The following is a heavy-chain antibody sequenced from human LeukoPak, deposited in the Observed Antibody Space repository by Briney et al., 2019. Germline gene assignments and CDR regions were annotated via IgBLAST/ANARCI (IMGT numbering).Heavy chain of an antibody. CDR1: GFTFSSYS. V-gene: IGHV3-21*01. CDR3: ARDLGRPPFYYYYYMDV. Sequence: GGSQRLSCAASGFTFSSYSMNWVRQAPGKGLEWVSSISSSSSYIYYADSVKGRFTISRDNAKNSLYLQMNSLRAEDTAVYYCARDLGRPPFYYYYYMDVWGKGTTVTVSS. J-gene: IGHJ6*03. CDR2: ISSSSSYI. D-gene: IGHD7-27*01.